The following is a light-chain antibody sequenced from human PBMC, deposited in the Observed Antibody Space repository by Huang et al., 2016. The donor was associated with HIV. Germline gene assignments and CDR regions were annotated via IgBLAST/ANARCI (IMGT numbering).Light chain of an antibody. V-gene: IGKV3-15*01. Sequence: EIVLTQSPAILSVSPGERATLSCRASQNVRSSFAWYQQRPGQPLRLLIAGASTRATGIPARFSGSGSGTEFTLTISSLQSEDFAVYYCQQYENWPPEYTFGQGTKLEL. J-gene: IGKJ2*01. CDR1: QNVRSS. CDR2: GAS. CDR3: QQYENWPPEYT.